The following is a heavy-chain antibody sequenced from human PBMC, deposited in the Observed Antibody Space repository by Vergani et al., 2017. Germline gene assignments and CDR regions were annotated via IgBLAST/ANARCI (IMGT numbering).Heavy chain of an antibody. CDR2: IYYTGTT. CDR3: TRDGRSGWAGYFQH. D-gene: IGHD6-19*01. V-gene: IGHV4-39*02. Sequence: QLQLQESGPGLVKPSETLSLTCTVSGGSIGSNSYYWGWIRHPPGKGLDWIGTIYYTGTTYYTEAHKSRLTISVDTSKNQLSLHLTSVTAADRAVYYCTRDGRSGWAGYFQHWGQGTLVTDSS. J-gene: IGHJ1*01. CDR1: GGSIGSNSYY.